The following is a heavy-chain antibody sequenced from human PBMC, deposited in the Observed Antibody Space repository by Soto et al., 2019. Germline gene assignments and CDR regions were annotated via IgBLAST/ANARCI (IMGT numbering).Heavy chain of an antibody. CDR3: ARSRNYYDSSGYGDWFDP. V-gene: IGHV4-31*03. J-gene: IGHJ5*02. CDR1: GGSISSGGYY. Sequence: PSETLSLTCTVSGGSISSGGYYWSWIRQHPGKGLEWIGYIYYSGSTYYNPSLKSRVTISVDTSKNQFSLKLSSVTAADTAVYYCARSRNYYDSSGYGDWFDPWGQGTLVTVSS. CDR2: IYYSGST. D-gene: IGHD3-22*01.